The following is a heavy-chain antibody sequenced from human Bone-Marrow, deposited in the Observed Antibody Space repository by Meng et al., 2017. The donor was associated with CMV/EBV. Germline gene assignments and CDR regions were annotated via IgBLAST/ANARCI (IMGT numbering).Heavy chain of an antibody. D-gene: IGHD3-3*01. V-gene: IGHV1-69*02. CDR3: ASYYDFWSGYPEQYYFDY. CDR2: IIPILGIA. J-gene: IGHJ4*02. Sequence: SVKVSCKASGGTFSSYTISWVRQAPGQGLEWMGRIIPILGIANYAQKFQGRVTITADKSTSTAYMELSSLRSEDTAVYYCASYYDFWSGYPEQYYFDYWGQGTRVTGYS. CDR1: GGTFSSYT.